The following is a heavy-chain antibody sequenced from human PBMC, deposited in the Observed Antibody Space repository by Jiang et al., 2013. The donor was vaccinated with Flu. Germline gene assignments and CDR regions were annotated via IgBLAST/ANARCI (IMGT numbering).Heavy chain of an antibody. J-gene: IGHJ4*02. CDR3: ARAQKRDVTTYYYYFDY. D-gene: IGHD2/OR15-2a*01. V-gene: IGHV1-18*04. CDR1: GYTFTSYG. Sequence: KASGYTFTSYGIIWVRQAPGQGLEWMGWISGYNGNTNYAQNLQGRVTMTTDTSTSTVYMELRSLSSDDTAVYYCARAQKRDVTTYYYYFDYWGQGTLVTVSS. CDR2: ISGYNGNT.